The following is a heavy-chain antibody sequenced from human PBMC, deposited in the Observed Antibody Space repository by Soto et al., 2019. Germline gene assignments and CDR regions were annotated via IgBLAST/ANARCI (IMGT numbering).Heavy chain of an antibody. CDR2: MYYSGST. J-gene: IGHJ4*02. V-gene: IGHV4-59*01. Sequence: SETLSLTCTVSGGSITTSYWSWIRQPPGQGLEWIGYMYYSGSTNYNPSIKRRVTITVDTAKNQFSLKLSSVTAADTAVYYCARDYDSSGYYYQYWGQGTLVTVS. CDR1: GGSITTSY. D-gene: IGHD3-22*01. CDR3: ARDYDSSGYYYQY.